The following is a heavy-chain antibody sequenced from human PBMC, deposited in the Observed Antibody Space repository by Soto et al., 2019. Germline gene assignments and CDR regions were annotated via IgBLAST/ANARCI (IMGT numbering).Heavy chain of an antibody. V-gene: IGHV4-59*01. J-gene: IGHJ5*02. D-gene: IGHD1-1*01. CDR3: ARDRLENWFDP. CDR1: GGSISSYY. CDR2: IYYRGST. Sequence: PSETLSLTCTVSGGSISSYYWSWIRQPPGKGLEWIGYIYYRGSTNYNPSLKSRVTISVDTSKNQFSLKLSSVTAADTAVYYCARDRLENWFDPWGQGTLVTVSS.